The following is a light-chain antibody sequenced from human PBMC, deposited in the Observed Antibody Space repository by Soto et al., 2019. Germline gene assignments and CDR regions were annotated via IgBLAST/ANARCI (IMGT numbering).Light chain of an antibody. CDR3: QQSYRIPWT. CDR1: QTMSTY. Sequence: DRVTITCRASQTMSTYLSWYQQKPGKAPKLLIFTASTLQTGVPSRFSGSGSGTDFSLTISGLQPDDFATYYCQQSYRIPWTFGQGTMVEIK. J-gene: IGKJ1*01. V-gene: IGKV1-39*01. CDR2: TAS.